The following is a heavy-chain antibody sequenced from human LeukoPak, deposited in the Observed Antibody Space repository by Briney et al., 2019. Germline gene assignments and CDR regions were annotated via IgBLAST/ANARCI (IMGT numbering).Heavy chain of an antibody. J-gene: IGHJ3*02. CDR1: GGSISSGTYY. CDR2: IYNSGST. V-gene: IGHV4-61*02. Sequence: SETLSLTCTVSGGSISSGTYYWSWIRKPAGKGLEWIGRIYNSGSTKYNPSLKSRVTMSVDTSKNQFSLKLSSVTAADTAVYYCARDTTVAKDAFDIWGQGTMVTVSS. CDR3: ARDTTVAKDAFDI. D-gene: IGHD4-23*01.